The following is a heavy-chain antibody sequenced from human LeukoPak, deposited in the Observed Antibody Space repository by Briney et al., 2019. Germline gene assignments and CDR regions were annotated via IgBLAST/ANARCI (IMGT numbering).Heavy chain of an antibody. D-gene: IGHD3-10*01. J-gene: IGHJ4*02. Sequence: GGSLRLSCSASGFTFSSYAMHWVRQAPGKGLEYVSTISSNGGSTYYADSVKGQFTISRDNSQNTLYLQMNSLRAEDTAIYYCAKHYGSGTYYNYLDYWGQGTLVTVSS. CDR3: AKHYGSGTYYNYLDY. V-gene: IGHV3-64*04. CDR1: GFTFSSYA. CDR2: ISSNGGST.